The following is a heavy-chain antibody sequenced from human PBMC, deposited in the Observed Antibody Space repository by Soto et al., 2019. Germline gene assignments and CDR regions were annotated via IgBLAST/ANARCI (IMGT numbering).Heavy chain of an antibody. CDR3: ARAYYGSGSPGGRFVP. Sequence: QVQLVQSGAEVKKPGASVKVSCKASGYTFTSYGISWVRQAPGQGLEWMGWSSAYNGNTNYAQKLQGRVTMTNDTSTRTAYMGLRSLSSDDTAVYSCARAYYGSGSPGGRFVPWGQGTLVTVSS. CDR1: GYTFTSYG. D-gene: IGHD3-10*01. J-gene: IGHJ5*02. CDR2: SSAYNGNT. V-gene: IGHV1-18*01.